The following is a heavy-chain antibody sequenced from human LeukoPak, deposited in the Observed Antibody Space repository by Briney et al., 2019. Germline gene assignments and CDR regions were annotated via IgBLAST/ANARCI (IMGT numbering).Heavy chain of an antibody. V-gene: IGHV4-4*07. CDR2: IYPSGST. Sequence: DPSETLSLTCTVSGGSITNYYWSWIRRPAGKGLEWIGRIYPSGSTNYNPSLKSRVTMSVDTSKNQLSLKLSSVTAADTAVYYCARDLHSGNYYWLDYWGQGTLVTVSS. CDR3: ARDLHSGNYYWLDY. J-gene: IGHJ4*02. D-gene: IGHD1-26*01. CDR1: GGSITNYY.